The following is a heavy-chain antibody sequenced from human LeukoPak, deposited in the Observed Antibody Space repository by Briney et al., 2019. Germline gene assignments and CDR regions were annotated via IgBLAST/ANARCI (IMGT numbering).Heavy chain of an antibody. V-gene: IGHV3-43*01. J-gene: IGHJ4*02. CDR3: VRGLQLYYFDY. Sequence: PGGSLRLSRAASGFTFDDYTMHWVRQAPGKGLEWVSLISWDGGSTYYADSVKGRFTISRDSSKNSLYLQMNSLRTEDTALYYCVRGLQLYYFDYWGQGTLVTVSS. CDR1: GFTFDDYT. CDR2: ISWDGGST. D-gene: IGHD4-11*01.